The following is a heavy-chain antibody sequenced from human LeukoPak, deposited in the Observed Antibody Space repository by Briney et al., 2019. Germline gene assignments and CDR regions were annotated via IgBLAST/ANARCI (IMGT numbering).Heavy chain of an antibody. CDR3: AREFTSRDAFDI. CDR1: GFTFSSYA. CDR2: ISYDGSNK. D-gene: IGHD3-3*01. V-gene: IGHV3-30-3*01. J-gene: IGHJ3*02. Sequence: PGGSLRLSYAASGFTFSSYAMHWVRQAPGKGLEWVAVISYDGSNKYYADSVKGRFTISRDNSKNTLYLQMNSLRAEDTAVYYCAREFTSRDAFDIWGQGTMVTVSS.